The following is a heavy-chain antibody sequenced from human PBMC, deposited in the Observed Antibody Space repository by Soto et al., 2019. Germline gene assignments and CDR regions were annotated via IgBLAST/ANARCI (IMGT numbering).Heavy chain of an antibody. Sequence: QVQLVQSGAEVKKPGASVKVSCKASGYTFTSCGLSWVRQAPGQGLEWMGWISAYNGNTNYAQKLQGRVTMTTDTSTSTAYMELRSLRSDDTAVYYCASFSIAATDPYGMDVWGQGTTVTVSS. CDR2: ISAYNGNT. CDR3: ASFSIAATDPYGMDV. CDR1: GYTFTSCG. D-gene: IGHD6-13*01. V-gene: IGHV1-18*01. J-gene: IGHJ6*02.